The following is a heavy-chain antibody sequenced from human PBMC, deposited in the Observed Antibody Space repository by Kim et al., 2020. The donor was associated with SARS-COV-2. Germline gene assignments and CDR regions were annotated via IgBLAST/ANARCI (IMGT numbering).Heavy chain of an antibody. D-gene: IGHD3-10*01. CDR3: ARDGRGSGRTDY. CDR2: INHSGST. V-gene: IGHV4-34*01. Sequence: SETLSLTCAVYGGSFSGYYWSWIRQPPGKGLEWIGEINHSGSTNYNPSLKSRVTISVDTSKNQFSLKLSSVTAADTAVYYCARDGRGSGRTDYWGQGTLVTVSS. J-gene: IGHJ4*02. CDR1: GGSFSGYY.